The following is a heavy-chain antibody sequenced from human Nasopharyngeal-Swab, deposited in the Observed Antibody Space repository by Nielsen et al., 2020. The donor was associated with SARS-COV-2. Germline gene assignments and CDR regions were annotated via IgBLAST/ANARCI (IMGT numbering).Heavy chain of an antibody. CDR3: ARSRGAGVLDY. J-gene: IGHJ4*02. CDR2: IIASAGST. Sequence: ASVKVSCKASGYPFNTYSMHWVRQAPGQGPEWMGLIIASAGSTTYAQRLKGRFTMTRDTSTTTFYMEMSSLRFEETAMYYCARSRGAGVLDYWGQGSLVTVSS. D-gene: IGHD1-14*01. V-gene: IGHV1-46*02. CDR1: GYPFNTYS.